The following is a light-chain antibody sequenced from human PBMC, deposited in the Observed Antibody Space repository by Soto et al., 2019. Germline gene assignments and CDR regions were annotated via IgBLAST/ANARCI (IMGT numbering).Light chain of an antibody. Sequence: QSALTQPASVSGSPGQSITISCTGTSSDVGGYNYVSWYQQHPGQAPKLMIYDVSNRPSGVSNRFSGSKSGNTASLTISGLQAEDEDDYYCSSYTSSSTLYVFGTGTKLTVL. CDR3: SSYTSSSTLYV. CDR2: DVS. J-gene: IGLJ1*01. CDR1: SSDVGGYNY. V-gene: IGLV2-14*01.